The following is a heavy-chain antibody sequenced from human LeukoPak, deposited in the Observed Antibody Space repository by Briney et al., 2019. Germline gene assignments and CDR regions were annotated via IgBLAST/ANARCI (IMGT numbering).Heavy chain of an antibody. D-gene: IGHD3-10*01. J-gene: IGHJ5*02. Sequence: SETLSLTCTVSGGSISSGDYYWSWIRQPPGKGLEWIGYIYYSGSTYYNPSLKSRVTISVDTSKNQFSLKLSSVTAADTAVYYCASYYYGSGSHGRDSWFDPWGQGTLVTVSS. CDR1: GGSISSGDYY. CDR2: IYYSGST. V-gene: IGHV4-30-4*01. CDR3: ASYYYGSGSHGRDSWFDP.